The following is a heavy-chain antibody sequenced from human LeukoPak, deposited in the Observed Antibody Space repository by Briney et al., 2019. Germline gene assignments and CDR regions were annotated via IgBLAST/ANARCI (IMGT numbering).Heavy chain of an antibody. V-gene: IGHV4-39*07. CDR1: GGSISSSSYH. Sequence: PSETLSLTCTVSGGSISSSSYHWGWTRQPPGKGLEWIGSIYYSGSTYYNPSLKSRVTISVDTSKNQFSLKLSSVTAADTAVYYCARAAGYDILTGYYTGNYFDYWGQGTLVTVSS. J-gene: IGHJ4*02. CDR2: IYYSGST. CDR3: ARAAGYDILTGYYTGNYFDY. D-gene: IGHD3-9*01.